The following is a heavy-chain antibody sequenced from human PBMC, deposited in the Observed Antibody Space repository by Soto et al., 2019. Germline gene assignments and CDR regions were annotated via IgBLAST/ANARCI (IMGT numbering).Heavy chain of an antibody. CDR2: INPNSGGT. CDR3: ARSRGIAARLGYYYGMDV. CDR1: GYTFTGYY. V-gene: IGHV1-2*04. J-gene: IGHJ6*02. D-gene: IGHD6-6*01. Sequence: GASVKVSCKASGYTFTGYYMHWVRQAPGQGLERMGWINPNSGGTNYAQKFQGWVTMTRDTSISTAYMELSRLRSDDTAVYYCARSRGIAARLGYYYGMDVWGQGTTVTVSS.